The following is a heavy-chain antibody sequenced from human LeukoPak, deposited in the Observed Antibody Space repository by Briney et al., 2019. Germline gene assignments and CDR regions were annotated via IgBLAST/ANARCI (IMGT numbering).Heavy chain of an antibody. CDR2: MNPNSGNT. Sequence: ASAKVSCKASGYTFTSYDINWVRQATGQGLEWMGWMNPNSGNTGYAQKFQGRVTMTRNTSISTAYMELSSLRSEDTAVYYCARMRDCSGGSCYSGVLDAFDIWGQGTMVTVSS. CDR1: GYTFTSYD. D-gene: IGHD2-15*01. J-gene: IGHJ3*02. V-gene: IGHV1-8*01. CDR3: ARMRDCSGGSCYSGVLDAFDI.